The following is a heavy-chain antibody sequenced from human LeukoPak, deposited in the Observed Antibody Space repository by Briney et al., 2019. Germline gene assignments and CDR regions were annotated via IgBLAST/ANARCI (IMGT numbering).Heavy chain of an antibody. Sequence: ASETLSLTCAVSGGSISSSNWWSWVRQPPGKGLEWIGEIYHSGSTNYNPSLKSRVTISVDTSKNQFSLKLSSVTAADTAVYYCAREKVRSWFDPWGQGTLVTVSS. D-gene: IGHD4-4*01. CDR3: AREKVRSWFDP. J-gene: IGHJ5*02. V-gene: IGHV4-4*02. CDR2: IYHSGST. CDR1: GGSISSSNW.